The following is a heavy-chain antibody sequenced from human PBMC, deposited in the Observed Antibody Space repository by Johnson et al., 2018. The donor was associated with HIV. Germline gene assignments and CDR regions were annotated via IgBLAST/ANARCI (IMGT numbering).Heavy chain of an antibody. CDR3: AGDHLRRSHAFDI. CDR2: IYSGGST. Sequence: VQLVESGGGLVHPGGSLRLSCAASGFTFSSNYMSWVRQAPGKGLEWVSVIYSGGSTYYSDSVKGRFTISRDNSKNTLYLQMNSLRAEDTAVYYCAGDHLRRSHAFDIWGQGTMVTVSS. D-gene: IGHD2-15*01. J-gene: IGHJ3*02. CDR1: GFTFSSNY. V-gene: IGHV3-66*01.